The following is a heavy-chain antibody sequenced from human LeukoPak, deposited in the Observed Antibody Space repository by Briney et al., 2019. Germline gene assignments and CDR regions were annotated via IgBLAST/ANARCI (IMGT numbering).Heavy chain of an antibody. Sequence: PGGSLRLSCVASGFNFGDYYMSWVRQAPGKGLEWVADIRHDGSDVYNVDSVRGRFTISRDNAKNSLYLQMNSLRAEDTAVYYCARDIHPHEWLVLLLWGQGTLVTVSS. CDR1: GFNFGDYY. CDR3: ARDIHPHEWLVLLL. V-gene: IGHV3-7*01. CDR2: IRHDGSDV. D-gene: IGHD6-19*01. J-gene: IGHJ4*02.